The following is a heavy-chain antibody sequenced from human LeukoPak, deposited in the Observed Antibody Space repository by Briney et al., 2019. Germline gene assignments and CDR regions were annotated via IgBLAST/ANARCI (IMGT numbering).Heavy chain of an antibody. J-gene: IGHJ5*02. CDR3: AREVSRGSGSYKIWFDP. D-gene: IGHD3-10*01. V-gene: IGHV4-39*07. CDR1: GGSISSSSYY. CDR2: IYYSGST. Sequence: SETLSLTCTVSGGSISSSSYYWGWIRQPPGKGLEWIGSIYYSGSTYYNPSLKSRVTISVDTSKNQFSLKLSSVTAADTAVYYCAREVSRGSGSYKIWFDPWGQGTLVTVSS.